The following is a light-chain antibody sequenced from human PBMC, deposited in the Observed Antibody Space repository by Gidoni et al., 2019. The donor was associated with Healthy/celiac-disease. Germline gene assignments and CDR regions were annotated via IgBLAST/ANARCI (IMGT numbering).Light chain of an antibody. Sequence: QSVLTQPPSASGTPGPRVTISCSGSSSNIGRNTVNWYQQLPGTAPKLLIYSNNQRPAGVPDRFSGSKSGTSAALAISGLQSEDEADYYCAAWDDSLNGLVFGGGTKLTVL. CDR3: AAWDDSLNGLV. J-gene: IGLJ3*02. CDR2: SNN. CDR1: SSNIGRNT. V-gene: IGLV1-44*01.